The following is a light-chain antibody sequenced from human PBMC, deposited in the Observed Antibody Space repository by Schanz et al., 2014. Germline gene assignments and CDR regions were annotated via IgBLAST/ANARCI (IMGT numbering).Light chain of an antibody. V-gene: IGLV1-44*01. J-gene: IGLJ2*01. CDR2: NND. CDR3: SSYAGSNNWRV. Sequence: QSVLTQPPSASGTPGQRVTISCSGSSSNIGGNTVDWYQQLPGTAPRLLIYNNDQRPSGVPDRFSGAKSGNTASLTVSGLQAEDEADYYCSSYAGSNNWRVFGGGTKLTVL. CDR1: SSNIGGNT.